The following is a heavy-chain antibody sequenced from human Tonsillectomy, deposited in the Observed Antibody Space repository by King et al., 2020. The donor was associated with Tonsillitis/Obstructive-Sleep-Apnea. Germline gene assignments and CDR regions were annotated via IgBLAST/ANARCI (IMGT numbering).Heavy chain of an antibody. D-gene: IGHD2-2*03. J-gene: IGHJ4*02. V-gene: IGHV4-34*01. CDR3: ARVGNCSSTGCFDY. Sequence: VQLQQWGAGLLKPSETLSLTCAVHVGSFSGNYWTWIRQPPGQGLEWIGEINHSGGTKYNPSLKGRATISVDTPKSQFSLMLNSVTAADTAVYYCARVGNCSSTGCFDYWGQGTLVTVSS. CDR2: INHSGGT. CDR1: VGSFSGNY.